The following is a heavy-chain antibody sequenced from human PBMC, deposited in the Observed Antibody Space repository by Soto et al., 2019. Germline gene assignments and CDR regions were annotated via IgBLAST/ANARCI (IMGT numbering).Heavy chain of an antibody. CDR2: ISGSGGST. D-gene: IGHD3-16*02. V-gene: IGHV3-23*01. Sequence: GGSLRLSCAASGFTFSSYAMSWVRQAPGKGLEWVSAISGSGGSTYYADSVKGRFTISRDNSENTLYLQMNSLRAEDTAVYYCAKPSDYDYVWGSYRPNDAFDIWGQGTMVTVSS. J-gene: IGHJ3*02. CDR1: GFTFSSYA. CDR3: AKPSDYDYVWGSYRPNDAFDI.